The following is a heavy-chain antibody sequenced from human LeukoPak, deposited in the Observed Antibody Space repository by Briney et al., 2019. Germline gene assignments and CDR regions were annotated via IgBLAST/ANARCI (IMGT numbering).Heavy chain of an antibody. V-gene: IGHV3-30*04. Sequence: PGRSLRLSCAASGFTFSSYAMHWVRQAPGKGLEWVAVISYDGSNKYYADSVKGRFTISRDNSKNTLYLQMNSLRAEDTAVYYCARGGWLGKPQRVDYWGQGTLITVSS. J-gene: IGHJ4*02. CDR3: ARGGWLGKPQRVDY. D-gene: IGHD6-19*01. CDR2: ISYDGSNK. CDR1: GFTFSSYA.